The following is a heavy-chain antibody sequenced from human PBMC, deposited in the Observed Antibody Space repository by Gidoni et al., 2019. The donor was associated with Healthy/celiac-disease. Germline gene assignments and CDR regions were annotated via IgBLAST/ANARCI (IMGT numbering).Heavy chain of an antibody. J-gene: IGHJ1*01. CDR3: ARDRGSYYRSEYFQH. D-gene: IGHD1-26*01. V-gene: IGHV3-7*03. Sequence: EVQLVESGGGLVQPGGSLILSCAASGFTFSSYWMSWVRQAPGKGLEWVANIKQDGSEKYYVDSVKGRFTISRDNAKNSLYLQMNSLRAEDTAVYYCARDRGSYYRSEYFQHWGQGTLVTVSS. CDR2: IKQDGSEK. CDR1: GFTFSSYW.